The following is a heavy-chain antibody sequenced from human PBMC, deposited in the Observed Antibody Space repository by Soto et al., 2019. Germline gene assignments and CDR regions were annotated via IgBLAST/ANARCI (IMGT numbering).Heavy chain of an antibody. J-gene: IGHJ4*02. D-gene: IGHD2-15*01. CDR3: ARDAAVPGESDRFAY. CDR1: GDSVTTNYW. V-gene: IGHV4-4*02. CDR2: AYHNGLT. Sequence: QVQLQESGPGLVKPSGTLSLTCAVSGDSVTTNYWWSWVRQAPGKGLEWIGEAYHNGLTNYNPSLKSRVIMSVDTSKYQFSLKLTSVTAADTAIYYCARDAAVPGESDRFAYWGQGTLVTVSS.